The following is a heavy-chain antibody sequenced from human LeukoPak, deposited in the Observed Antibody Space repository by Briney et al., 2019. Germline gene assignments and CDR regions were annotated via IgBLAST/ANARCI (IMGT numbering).Heavy chain of an antibody. CDR3: ARRDTCGGDCYSYGYAFDI. CDR2: IYYSGST. J-gene: IGHJ3*02. V-gene: IGHV4-39*01. CDR1: GGSISNSSYY. Sequence: SETLSLTCTVSGGSISNSSYYWGWIRQPPGKGLEWIGSIYYSGSTYYNPSLKSRVTISVDTSKNQFSLKLSSVTAADTAVYYCARRDTCGGDCYSYGYAFDIWGQGTMVTVSS. D-gene: IGHD2-21*02.